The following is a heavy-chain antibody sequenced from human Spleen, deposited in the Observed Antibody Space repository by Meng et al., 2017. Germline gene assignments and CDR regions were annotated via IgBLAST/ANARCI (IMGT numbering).Heavy chain of an antibody. Sequence: QVQLVQAGAEVKKPGASVKVSCKPAVYNFPDYCIHWVRQAPGQGLEWMGRIDPKNGDTHYAQKLQGRVTMTGDTSISTAYMDLSGLRSDDTAVYYCARDEDISAAGKLFGDYWGQGTLVTVSS. CDR3: ARDEDISAAGKLFGDY. D-gene: IGHD6-13*01. CDR1: VYNFPDYC. J-gene: IGHJ4*02. V-gene: IGHV1-2*06. CDR2: IDPKNGDT.